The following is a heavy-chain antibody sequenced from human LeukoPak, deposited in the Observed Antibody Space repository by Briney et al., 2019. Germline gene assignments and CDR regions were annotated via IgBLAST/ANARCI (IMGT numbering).Heavy chain of an antibody. CDR1: GYTFTSYG. Sequence: ASVKVSCKASGYTFTSYGISWVRQAPGQGLEWMGWISAYNGNTNYAQKLQGRVTMTTDTSTSTAYMELRSLRSDDTAVYYWARSRVRGYCSGGSCSPGGWFDPWGQGTLVTVSS. J-gene: IGHJ5*02. CDR3: ARSRVRGYCSGGSCSPGGWFDP. V-gene: IGHV1-18*01. CDR2: ISAYNGNT. D-gene: IGHD2-15*01.